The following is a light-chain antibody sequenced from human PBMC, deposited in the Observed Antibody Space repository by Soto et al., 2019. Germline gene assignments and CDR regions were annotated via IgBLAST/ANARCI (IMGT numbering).Light chain of an antibody. CDR3: RSYKTNLSGLI. CDR1: ASNLGAKYA. Sequence: QSVLTQPASVSGAPGQRVTISCTGTASNLGAKYAVHWYQHLPGTAPKLLIYDNIHRPSGVPDRFSGSKSDTSASLASTGLQAEDEADYYCRSYKTNLSGLIFGGGTKLTVL. CDR2: DNI. J-gene: IGLJ2*01. V-gene: IGLV1-40*01.